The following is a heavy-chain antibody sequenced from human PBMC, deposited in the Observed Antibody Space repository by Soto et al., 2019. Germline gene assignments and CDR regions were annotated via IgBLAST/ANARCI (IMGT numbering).Heavy chain of an antibody. Sequence: QVQLVESGGGVVQPGRSLRLSCAASGFTFSSYAMHWVRQAPGKGLEWVAVISYDGSNKYYADSVKGRFTISRDNSKNTLYLQMNSLRAEDTAVYYCARDPDYYYYDSSGDTAFDYWGQGTLVTVSS. J-gene: IGHJ4*02. D-gene: IGHD3-22*01. CDR3: ARDPDYYYYDSSGDTAFDY. CDR2: ISYDGSNK. CDR1: GFTFSSYA. V-gene: IGHV3-30-3*01.